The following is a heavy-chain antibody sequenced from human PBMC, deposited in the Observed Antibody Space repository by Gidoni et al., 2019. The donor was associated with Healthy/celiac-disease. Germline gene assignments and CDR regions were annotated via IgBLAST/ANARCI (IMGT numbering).Heavy chain of an antibody. J-gene: IGHJ4*02. CDR3: VAPYQTVAGNYFDY. Sequence: VQRVESGGGLVQPGRSLRLSCTASGFTFGDYAMSWVRQAPGKGLEWVGFIRSKAYGGTTEYAASVKGRFTISRDDSKSIAYLQMNSLKTEDTAVYYCVAPYQTVAGNYFDYWGQGTLVTVSS. D-gene: IGHD6-19*01. V-gene: IGHV3-49*04. CDR2: IRSKAYGGTT. CDR1: GFTFGDYA.